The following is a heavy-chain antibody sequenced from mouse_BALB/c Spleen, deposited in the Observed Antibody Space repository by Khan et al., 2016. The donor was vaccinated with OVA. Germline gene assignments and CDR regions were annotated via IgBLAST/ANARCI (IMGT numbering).Heavy chain of an antibody. D-gene: IGHD2-1*01. CDR3: TRGEGYYGNPYAIDF. Sequence: EVKLVESGGGLVKPGGSLKLSCAASGFTFSSYTMSWVRQTPEKRLEWVATISSGGTYTYYVDSVEGRFTLSRDNAKNTLYLEMTSLKSEDTDIYYCTRGEGYYGNPYAIDFWGQGTSVTVSS. CDR2: ISSGGTYT. CDR1: GFTFSSYT. V-gene: IGHV5-6-4*01. J-gene: IGHJ4*01.